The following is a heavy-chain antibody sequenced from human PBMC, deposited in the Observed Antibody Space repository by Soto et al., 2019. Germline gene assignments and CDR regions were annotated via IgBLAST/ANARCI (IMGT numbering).Heavy chain of an antibody. D-gene: IGHD6-19*01. CDR2: ISGYNGNT. Sequence: PSVKVSCKASGYTFSSYGISWVRQAPGQGLEWMGWISGYNGNTHYAQKLQGRVTMTTDTSTSTAYMELRSLSSDDTAVYYCARDMRDTSGWKNFYWGQGTLVTVSS. J-gene: IGHJ4*02. CDR1: GYTFSSYG. V-gene: IGHV1-18*01. CDR3: ARDMRDTSGWKNFY.